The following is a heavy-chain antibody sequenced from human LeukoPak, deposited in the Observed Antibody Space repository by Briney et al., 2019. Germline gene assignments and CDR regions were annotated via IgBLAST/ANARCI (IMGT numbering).Heavy chain of an antibody. D-gene: IGHD1-26*01. CDR1: GFTFSSYA. J-gene: IGHJ4*02. Sequence: GGSLRLSCAASGFTFSSYAMSWVRQAPGKGLEWVSAISGSGGSTYYADSVRGRFTISRDNSKNTLYLQMNSLRAEDTAVYYCAKDIVGATTISYYFDYWGQGTLVTVSS. CDR3: AKDIVGATTISYYFDY. V-gene: IGHV3-23*01. CDR2: ISGSGGST.